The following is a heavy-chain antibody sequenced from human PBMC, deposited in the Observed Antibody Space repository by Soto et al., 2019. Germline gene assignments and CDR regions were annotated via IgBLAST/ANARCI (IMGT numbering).Heavy chain of an antibody. Sequence: SETLSLTCTVSGDSINNGNYYWTWIRQHPGKGLEWIGHVHYSGRIYYNPSLTSRVTMSVDTSKNQVSLELSSVTVADTAVDYCVRGTDLYKCGCWGQGTLVTVSS. D-gene: IGHD6-25*01. CDR1: GDSINNGNYY. V-gene: IGHV4-31*03. CDR3: VRGTDLYKCGC. J-gene: IGHJ4*02. CDR2: VHYSGRI.